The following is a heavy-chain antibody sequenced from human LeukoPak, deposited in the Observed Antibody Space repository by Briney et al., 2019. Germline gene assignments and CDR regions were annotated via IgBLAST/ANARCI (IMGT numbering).Heavy chain of an antibody. V-gene: IGHV5-51*01. CDR1: GYGFTSYW. Sequence: ESLKISCKGSGYGFTSYWIGWVRQMPGKGLEWMGIIYPGDSDTRYSPSFQGQVTISADKSISTAYLQWSSLKASDTAMYYCAREMAAAAEPYYFDYWGQGTLVTVSS. D-gene: IGHD6-13*01. J-gene: IGHJ4*02. CDR3: AREMAAAAEPYYFDY. CDR2: IYPGDSDT.